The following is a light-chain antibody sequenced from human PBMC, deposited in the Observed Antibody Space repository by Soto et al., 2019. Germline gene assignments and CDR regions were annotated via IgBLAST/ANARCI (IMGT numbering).Light chain of an antibody. CDR3: SSYTSSSTL. V-gene: IGLV2-14*01. Sequence: QSVLTQPASVSGSPGQSITISCTGTSSDVGSYNYVSWYQQHSGKAPKLMIYEVSDRPSGISSRFSGSKSGNTASLTISGLQTEDEADYYCSSYTSSSTLFGTGTKVTVL. CDR2: EVS. J-gene: IGLJ1*01. CDR1: SSDVGSYNY.